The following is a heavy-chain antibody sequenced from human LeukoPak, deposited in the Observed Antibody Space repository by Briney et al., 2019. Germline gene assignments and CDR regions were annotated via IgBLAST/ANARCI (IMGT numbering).Heavy chain of an antibody. V-gene: IGHV3-74*01. D-gene: IGHD6-13*01. CDR2: INSDASST. J-gene: IGHJ6*02. CDR1: GFTFSSYW. CDR3: ARASSSWYGYYYGMDV. Sequence: PGGSLRLSCAASGFTFSSYWMHWVRQPPGKGLVWVSRINSDASSTSYADSVKGRFTISRDNAKNTLYLQMNSLRAEDTAVYYCARASSSWYGYYYGMDVWGQGTTVTVSS.